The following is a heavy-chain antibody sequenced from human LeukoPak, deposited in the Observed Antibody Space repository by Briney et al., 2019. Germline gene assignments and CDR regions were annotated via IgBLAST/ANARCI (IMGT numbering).Heavy chain of an antibody. CDR3: ARSRDGYSSFDY. J-gene: IGHJ4*02. CDR1: GFTFSSYG. D-gene: IGHD5-24*01. CDR2: IWYDGSNK. V-gene: IGHV3-33*01. Sequence: GRSLRLSCAASGFTFSSYGMHWVRQAPGKGLEWVAVIWYDGSNKYYADSVKGRFTTSRDNSKNTLYLQMNSLRAEDTAVYYCARSRDGYSSFDYWGQGTLVTVSS.